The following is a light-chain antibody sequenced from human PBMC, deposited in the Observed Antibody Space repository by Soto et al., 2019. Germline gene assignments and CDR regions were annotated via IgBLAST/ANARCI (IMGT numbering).Light chain of an antibody. CDR3: QQYDRSPRT. Sequence: AIQMTQSPSSLSASVGDRVTIACRASQGIRNDLGWYQQKPGKAPKLLIYAASSLQSGVPSRFSGSGSGTDFTLTISSLQPEDFAVYYCQQYDRSPRTFGQGTKVDNK. V-gene: IGKV1-6*01. J-gene: IGKJ1*01. CDR2: AAS. CDR1: QGIRND.